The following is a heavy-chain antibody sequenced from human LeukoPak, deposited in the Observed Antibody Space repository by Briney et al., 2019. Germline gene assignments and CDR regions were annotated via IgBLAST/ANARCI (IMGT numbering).Heavy chain of an antibody. J-gene: IGHJ4*02. D-gene: IGHD2-15*01. CDR1: GGSFSGYY. V-gene: IGHV4-34*01. CDR2: INHSGST. CDR3: ARGPTGYCSGGSCYSIPEIFDY. Sequence: PSETLSLTCAVYGGSFSGYYWSWIRQPPGKGLEWIGEINHSGSTNYNPPLKSRVTISVDTSKNQFSLKLSSVTAADTAVYYCARGPTGYCSGGSCYSIPEIFDYWGQGTLVTVSS.